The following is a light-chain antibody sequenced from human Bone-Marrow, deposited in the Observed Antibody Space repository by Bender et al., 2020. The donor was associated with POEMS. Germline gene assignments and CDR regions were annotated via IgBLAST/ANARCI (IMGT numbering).Light chain of an antibody. CDR1: SSDVGSHNL. CDR3: SSYRSGSTLWV. V-gene: IGLV2-14*02. Sequence: SALTQPASVSGSPGQSITISCTGSSSDVGSHNLVSWYQQYPGKAPKLMIYDVSNRPSGVSNRFSGSKSGNTASLTISGLQAEDEANYYCSSYRSGSTLWVFGGGTKLTVL. J-gene: IGLJ3*02. CDR2: DVS.